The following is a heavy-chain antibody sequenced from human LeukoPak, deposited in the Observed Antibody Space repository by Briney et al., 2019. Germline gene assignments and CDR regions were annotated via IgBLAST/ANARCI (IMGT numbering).Heavy chain of an antibody. J-gene: IGHJ4*02. CDR3: AKEEDYYDSSGYYSCADY. D-gene: IGHD3-22*01. CDR2: ISGSGGST. Sequence: QPGGTLRLSCAASGFTFSSYGMSWVRQAPGKGLEWVSAISGSGGSTYYADSVKGRFTISRDNSKNTLYLQMNSLRAEDTAVYYCAKEEDYYDSSGYYSCADYWGQGTLVTVSS. CDR1: GFTFSSYG. V-gene: IGHV3-23*01.